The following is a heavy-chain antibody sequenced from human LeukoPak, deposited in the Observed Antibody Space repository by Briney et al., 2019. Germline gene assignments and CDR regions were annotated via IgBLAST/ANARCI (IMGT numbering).Heavy chain of an antibody. CDR3: ARVCNWNDGWFDP. CDR2: IYYSGST. J-gene: IGHJ5*02. V-gene: IGHV4-59*01. CDR1: GGSISSYY. Sequence: SETLSLTCTVSGGSISSYYWSWIRQPPGKGLEWIGYIYYSGSTNYNPSLKSRVTISVDTSKNQFSLKLSPVTAADTAVYYCARVCNWNDGWFDPWGQGTLVTVSS. D-gene: IGHD1-20*01.